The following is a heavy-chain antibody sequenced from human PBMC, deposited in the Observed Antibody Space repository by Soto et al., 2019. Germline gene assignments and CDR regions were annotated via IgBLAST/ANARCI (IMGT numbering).Heavy chain of an antibody. Sequence: EVQLVESGGGLIQPGGSLRLSCAASGFAVSSKYMTWVRQAPGKGLEWVSVIYGGGTTYYADSVKGRFTISRDTSKNTLYLQMSRLSAEDPAVYYCVPTTGGPGFDFWGEGTLVTVSS. V-gene: IGHV3-53*01. CDR3: VPTTGGPGFDF. CDR2: IYGGGTT. CDR1: GFAVSSKY. D-gene: IGHD1-1*01. J-gene: IGHJ4*02.